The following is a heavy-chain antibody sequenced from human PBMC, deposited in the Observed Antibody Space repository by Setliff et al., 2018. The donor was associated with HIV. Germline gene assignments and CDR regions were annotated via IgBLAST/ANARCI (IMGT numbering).Heavy chain of an antibody. Sequence: SETLSLTCAVYGGSFSGFSWNWIRQPPGKGLEWIGDINNYGVTLYTSSLAGRVTISVDTSKNQFSLTLKSLTVADTALYFCSRGPTICGSFTGVVYTAPLPSFDTWSQGSLVTVSS. CDR1: GGSFSGFS. CDR3: SRGPTICGSFTGVVYTAPLPSFDT. CDR2: INNYGVT. D-gene: IGHD3-3*01. J-gene: IGHJ4*02. V-gene: IGHV4-34*01.